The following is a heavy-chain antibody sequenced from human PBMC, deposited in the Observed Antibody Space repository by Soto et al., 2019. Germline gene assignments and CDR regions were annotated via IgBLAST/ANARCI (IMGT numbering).Heavy chain of an antibody. J-gene: IGHJ4*02. Sequence: PGGSLRLSCAASGFTFSTYWMDWVRQTPGKGLEWVANINQDGSEKNYVDSVKGRFTISRDNAKNSLYLQMSSLTAEDSALYYCSRSLNSWGQGPLATAS. CDR1: GFTFSTYW. CDR2: INQDGSEK. V-gene: IGHV3-7*01. CDR3: SRSLNS.